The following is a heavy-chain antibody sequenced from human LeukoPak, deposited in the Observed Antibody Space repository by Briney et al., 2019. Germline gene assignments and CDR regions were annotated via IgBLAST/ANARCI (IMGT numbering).Heavy chain of an antibody. J-gene: IGHJ4*02. Sequence: RGSLRHSRSASGFTFSRSARSWVRQAAGKGLEWVSGISGSGGDTYYTDSVKGRFTISRDNSKTTVYLQMNSLRTEDTATYYCAKEGRLTVAAVVVVNYFDYWGQGTPVTVSA. CDR3: AKEGRLTVAAVVVVNYFDY. CDR2: ISGSGGDT. D-gene: IGHD3-22*01. V-gene: IGHV3-23*01. CDR1: GFTFSRSA.